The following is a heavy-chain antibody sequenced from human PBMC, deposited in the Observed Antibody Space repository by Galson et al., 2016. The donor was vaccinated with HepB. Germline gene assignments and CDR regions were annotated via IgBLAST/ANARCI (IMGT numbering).Heavy chain of an antibody. D-gene: IGHD6-19*01. CDR3: ARGAGARSYSSGWYY. CDR2: ISYDGSNK. Sequence: SLRLSCAASGFTFSSYAMHWVRQAPGKGLEWVAVISYDGSNKYYADSVKGRFTISRDNSKNTLYLQMNSLRAEDTAVYYRARGAGARSYSSGWYYWGQGPLVTVSS. CDR1: GFTFSSYA. J-gene: IGHJ4*02. V-gene: IGHV3-30-3*01.